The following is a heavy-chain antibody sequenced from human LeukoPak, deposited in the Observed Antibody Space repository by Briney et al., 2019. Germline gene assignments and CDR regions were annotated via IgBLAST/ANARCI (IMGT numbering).Heavy chain of an antibody. CDR1: GGSISSGSYY. J-gene: IGHJ6*03. V-gene: IGHV4-61*01. CDR3: ARAKSRYTYGYGYYFYYMDV. CDR2: IYYSGST. Sequence: PSETLSLTCTVSGGSISSGSYYWSWIRQPPGKGLEWVGYIYYSGSTKYNPSLKSRVTISVDKSKNQISLELSSVTAADTAVYYCARAKSRYTYGYGYYFYYMDVWGKGTTVTISS. D-gene: IGHD5-18*01.